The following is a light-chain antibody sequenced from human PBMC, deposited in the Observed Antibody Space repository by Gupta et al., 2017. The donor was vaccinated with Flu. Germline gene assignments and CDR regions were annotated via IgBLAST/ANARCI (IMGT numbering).Light chain of an antibody. CDR2: DVT. V-gene: IGLV2-11*01. Sequence: QSVLTQPRSVSGSPGQSVTISCTGTSSDVGAYNYVSWYQHHPGKAPKVIIYDVTKRPSGVPGRLSGSKSGNTASLTTSGLQADDEADYYCCSYGGTNAFWVFGGGTKLTVL. CDR3: CSYGGTNAFWV. J-gene: IGLJ3*02. CDR1: SSDVGAYNY.